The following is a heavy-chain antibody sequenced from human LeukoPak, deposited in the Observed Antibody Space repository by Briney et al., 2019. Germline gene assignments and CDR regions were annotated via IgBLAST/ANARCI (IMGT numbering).Heavy chain of an antibody. Sequence: PGGSLRLSCAASGFTFSSYWMSWVRQAPGKGLEWVANIKQDESEKYYVDSVKGRFTISRDNAKNSLYLQMNSLRAEDTAVYYCARCSSSWLQYYFDYWGQGTLVTVSS. V-gene: IGHV3-7*01. D-gene: IGHD6-13*01. CDR2: IKQDESEK. CDR1: GFTFSSYW. J-gene: IGHJ4*02. CDR3: ARCSSSWLQYYFDY.